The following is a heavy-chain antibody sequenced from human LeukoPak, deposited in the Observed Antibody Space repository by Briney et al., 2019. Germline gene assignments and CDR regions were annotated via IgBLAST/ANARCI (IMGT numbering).Heavy chain of an antibody. Sequence: PSETLSLTCAVSGGSISSGGYSWSWIRQPPGKGLEWIGYIYHSGSTYYNPSLKSRVTISVDRSKNQFSLKLSSVTAADTAVYYCARTSLYYYDSSGYSLAGEYFQHWGQGTLVTVSS. V-gene: IGHV4-30-2*01. D-gene: IGHD3-22*01. CDR1: GGSISSGGYS. J-gene: IGHJ1*01. CDR2: IYHSGST. CDR3: ARTSLYYYDSSGYSLAGEYFQH.